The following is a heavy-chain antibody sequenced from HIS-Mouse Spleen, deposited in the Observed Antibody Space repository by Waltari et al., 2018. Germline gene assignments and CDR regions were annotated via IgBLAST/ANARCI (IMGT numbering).Heavy chain of an antibody. CDR2: IIPIVGTA. V-gene: IGHV1-69*01. J-gene: IGHJ2*01. Sequence: QVQLVQSGAEVKKPGSSVKVSCKASGGTFSSYAIRWVRQAPGQGLEWMGWIIPIVGTANYAQKFQGRVTITADESTSTAYMELSSLRSEDTSVYYCARDSGSYSFWYFDLWGRGTLVTVSS. CDR1: GGTFSSYA. D-gene: IGHD1-26*01. CDR3: ARDSGSYSFWYFDL.